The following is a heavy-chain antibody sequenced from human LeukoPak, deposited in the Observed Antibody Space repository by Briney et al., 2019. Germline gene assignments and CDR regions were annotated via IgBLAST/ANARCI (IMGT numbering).Heavy chain of an antibody. CDR1: GYTFTAYY. V-gene: IGHV1-2*02. CDR3: TRGSGTSWFDY. Sequence: ASVKVSCKAFGYTFTAYYVHWVRQAPGQGLEWMGWINPNTGGTSYAQKFQGRVTMTRDTSISTAYMELSSLASDDTAVYYCTRGSGTSWFDYWGQGSLVTVSS. J-gene: IGHJ4*02. D-gene: IGHD2-2*01. CDR2: INPNTGGT.